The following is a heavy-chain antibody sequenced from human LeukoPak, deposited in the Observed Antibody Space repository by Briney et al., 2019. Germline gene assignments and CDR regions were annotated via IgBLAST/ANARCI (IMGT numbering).Heavy chain of an antibody. J-gene: IGHJ3*02. CDR2: IYPGDSDT. Sequence: GESLKISCKGSGDSFTSYWIGWVRPMPGKGLEWMGIIYPGDSDTRYSPSFQGQVTISADKSISTAYLQWSSLKASDTAMYYCARHDRESTNNRVAGEDAFDILGQGTMVTVSS. CDR1: GDSFTSYW. V-gene: IGHV5-51*01. CDR3: ARHDRESTNNRVAGEDAFDI. D-gene: IGHD6-19*01.